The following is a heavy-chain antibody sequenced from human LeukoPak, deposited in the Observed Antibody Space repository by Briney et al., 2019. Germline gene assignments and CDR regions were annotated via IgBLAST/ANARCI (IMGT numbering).Heavy chain of an antibody. Sequence: ASVKVSCKASGYTFTNFGNSWVRRAPGQGPEWMGCICIYNGNTNYAQKVQGRVTMTTDTSTSTAYMELRSLRSDDTAVYYCARAGGWAREDYKADAFDIWGQGTMVTVSS. V-gene: IGHV1-18*01. J-gene: IGHJ3*02. CDR3: ARAGGWAREDYKADAFDI. CDR2: ICIYNGNT. CDR1: GYTFTNFG. D-gene: IGHD6-19*01.